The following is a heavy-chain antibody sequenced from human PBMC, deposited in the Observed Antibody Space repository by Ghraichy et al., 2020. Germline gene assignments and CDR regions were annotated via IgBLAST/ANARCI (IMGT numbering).Heavy chain of an antibody. CDR1: GYTFTSYA. CDR3: ARQGYGSGSYYNPNWFDP. J-gene: IGHJ5*02. V-gene: IGHV7-4-1*02. Sequence: ASVKVSCKASGYTFTSYAMNWVRQAPGQGLEWMGWINTNTGNPTYAQGFTGRFVFSLDTSVSTAYLQISSLKAEDTAVYYCARQGYGSGSYYNPNWFDPWGQGTLVTVSS. CDR2: INTNTGNP. D-gene: IGHD3-10*01.